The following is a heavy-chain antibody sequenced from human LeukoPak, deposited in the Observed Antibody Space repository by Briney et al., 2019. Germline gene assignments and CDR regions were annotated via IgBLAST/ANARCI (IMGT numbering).Heavy chain of an antibody. J-gene: IGHJ4*02. CDR2: IYYSGST. V-gene: IGHV4-39*07. D-gene: IGHD5-12*01. Sequence: SETLSLTCTVSGGSISSSSYSWGWIRQPPGKGLEWIGSIYYSGSTYYNPSLKSRVTISVDTSKNQFSLKLSSVTAADTAVYYCARGTLGYGDYWGQGTLVTVSS. CDR3: ARGTLGYGDY. CDR1: GGSISSSSYS.